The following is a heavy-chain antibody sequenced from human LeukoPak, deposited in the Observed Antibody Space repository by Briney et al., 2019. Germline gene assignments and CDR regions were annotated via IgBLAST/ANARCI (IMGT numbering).Heavy chain of an antibody. Sequence: GGSLRLSCAASGFTFSSFAMSWVRQAPGKGLEWVSAISGSGGSTYYADSVKGRFTISRHNSKNMLYLQMNSLRAEDTAVYYCARDLRIAAAATKGGSNYYYYYGMDVWGQGTTVTVSS. CDR1: GFTFSSFA. J-gene: IGHJ6*02. D-gene: IGHD6-13*01. CDR2: ISGSGGST. CDR3: ARDLRIAAAATKGGSNYYYYYGMDV. V-gene: IGHV3-23*01.